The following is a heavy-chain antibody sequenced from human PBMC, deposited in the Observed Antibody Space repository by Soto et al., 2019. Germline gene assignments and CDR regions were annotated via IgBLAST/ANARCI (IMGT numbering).Heavy chain of an antibody. D-gene: IGHD6-6*01. V-gene: IGHV3-53*04. CDR3: AREVVHYYYGMDV. J-gene: IGHJ6*02. Sequence: EVQLVESGGGLVQPGGSLRLSCAASGFTVSSNYMSWVRQAPGKGLEWVSVIYSGGSTYYADSVKGRSTISRHNSKNTLYLQMNSLRAEDTAVYYCAREVVHYYYGMDVWGQGTTVTVSS. CDR2: IYSGGST. CDR1: GFTVSSNY.